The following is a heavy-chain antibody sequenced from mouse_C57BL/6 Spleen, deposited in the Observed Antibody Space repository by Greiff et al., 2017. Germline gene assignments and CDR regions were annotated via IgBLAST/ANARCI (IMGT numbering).Heavy chain of an antibody. CDR1: GYTFTDYY. CDR3: ATRGYFDV. CDR2: INPYNGGT. J-gene: IGHJ1*03. V-gene: IGHV1-19*01. Sequence: VQLKESGPVLVKPGASVKMSCKASGYTFTDYYMNWVKQSHGKSLEWIGVINPYNGGTSYNQKFKGKATLTVDKSSSTAYMELNSLTSEDSAVYYCATRGYFDVWGTVTTVTVSS.